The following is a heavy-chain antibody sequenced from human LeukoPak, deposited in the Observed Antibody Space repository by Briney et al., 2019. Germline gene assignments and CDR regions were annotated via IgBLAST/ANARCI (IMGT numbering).Heavy chain of an antibody. CDR2: IYHSGST. D-gene: IGHD2-2*03. V-gene: IGHV4-30-2*01. CDR1: GGSISSGGYS. CDR3: ARAPNGYCSSTSCDDAFDI. J-gene: IGHJ3*02. Sequence: SETLSLTCAVSGGSISSGGYSWRWIRQPPGTGLEWIVYIYHSGSTYYNPSLKSRVTISVDRSKNQFSLKLSSVTAADTAVYYCARAPNGYCSSTSCDDAFDIWGQGTMVTVSS.